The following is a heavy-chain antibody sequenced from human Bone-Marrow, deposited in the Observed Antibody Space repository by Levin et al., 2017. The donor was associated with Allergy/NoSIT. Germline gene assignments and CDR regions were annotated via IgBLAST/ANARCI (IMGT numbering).Heavy chain of an antibody. CDR3: ARGGSSSIYYDDGLDV. D-gene: IGHD6-13*01. CDR1: GYMFTSYG. Sequence: ASVKVSCKTSGYMFTSYGITWVRQAPGQGPEWVGWISGYNGNTNYGQKIRDRVSLTRDTSTSTAYMELWDLRSDDTAVYYCARGGSSSIYYDDGLDVWGQGTTVTVSS. J-gene: IGHJ6*02. V-gene: IGHV1-18*01. CDR2: ISGYNGNT.